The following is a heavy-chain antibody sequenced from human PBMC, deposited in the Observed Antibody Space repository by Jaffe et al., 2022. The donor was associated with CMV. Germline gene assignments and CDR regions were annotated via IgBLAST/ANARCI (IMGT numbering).Heavy chain of an antibody. Sequence: QVQLQQWGAGLLKPSETLSLTCAVYGGSFSGYYWSWIRQPPGKGLEWIGEINHSGSTNYNPSLKSRVTISVDTSKNQFSLKLSSVTAADTAVYYCARSPFWSGYHYYYYYYMDVWGKGTTVTVSS. J-gene: IGHJ6*03. CDR3: ARSPFWSGYHYYYYYYMDV. CDR2: INHSGST. D-gene: IGHD3-3*01. CDR1: GGSFSGYY. V-gene: IGHV4-34*01.